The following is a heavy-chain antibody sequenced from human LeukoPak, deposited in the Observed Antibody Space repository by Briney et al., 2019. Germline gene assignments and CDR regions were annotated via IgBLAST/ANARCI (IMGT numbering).Heavy chain of an antibody. CDR3: ARGQPSGDVESEGVFDY. D-gene: IGHD3-10*01. V-gene: IGHV4-39*01. Sequence: PAETLSLTCAVSGGSISTTRHYWGWIRQPPGKGLEWIGNMYYGGSTYYNPSLRSRVTISVDTAKNQFSLKLSSVTAADTSVYYCARGQPSGDVESEGVFDYWSQGKLVTVSS. CDR1: GGSISTTRHY. J-gene: IGHJ4*02. CDR2: MYYGGST.